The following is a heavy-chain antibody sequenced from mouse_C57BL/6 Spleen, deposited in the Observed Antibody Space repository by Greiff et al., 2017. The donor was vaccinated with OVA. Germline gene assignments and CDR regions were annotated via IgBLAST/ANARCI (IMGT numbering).Heavy chain of an antibody. D-gene: IGHD1-1*01. J-gene: IGHJ4*01. CDR2: INPNNGGT. V-gene: IGHV1-18*01. CDR1: GYTFTDYN. CDR3: ARDYYGSKGPYAMDY. Sequence: EVQLQQSGPELVKPGASVKIPCKASGYTFTDYNMDWVKQSHGKSLEWIGDINPNNGGTIYNQKFKGKATLTVDKSSSTAYMELRSLTSEDTAVYYCARDYYGSKGPYAMDYWGQGTSVTVSS.